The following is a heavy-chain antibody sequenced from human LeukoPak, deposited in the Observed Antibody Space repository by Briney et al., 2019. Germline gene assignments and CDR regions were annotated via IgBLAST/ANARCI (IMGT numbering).Heavy chain of an antibody. CDR3: AKAKDGGSLNF. CDR1: GFTSSSYG. J-gene: IGHJ4*02. CDR2: ISYDGSNK. D-gene: IGHD4-23*01. Sequence: GGSLRLSCAASGFTSSSYGMHWVRQAPGKGLEWVAVISYDGSNKYYADSVKGRFTISRDNSKNTLYLQMNSLRAEDTAVYYCAKAKDGGSLNFWGQGTLVTVSS. V-gene: IGHV3-30*18.